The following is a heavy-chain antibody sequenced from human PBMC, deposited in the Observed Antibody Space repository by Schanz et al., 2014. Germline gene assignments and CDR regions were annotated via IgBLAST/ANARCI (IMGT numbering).Heavy chain of an antibody. CDR1: GFTVRTFA. V-gene: IGHV3-23*01. CDR3: ARPSDSSWYMDV. CDR2: MIGSGSSV. Sequence: EVQVLESGEGLVEAGGSLRLSCAASGFTVRTFAMDWVRQAAGKGLEWVSRMIGSGSSVFYADSVKGRFTISRDNLKNTVYLQMNSLRAGDTAVYYCARPSDSSWYMDVWGKGTTVTVSS. J-gene: IGHJ6*03. D-gene: IGHD2-21*02.